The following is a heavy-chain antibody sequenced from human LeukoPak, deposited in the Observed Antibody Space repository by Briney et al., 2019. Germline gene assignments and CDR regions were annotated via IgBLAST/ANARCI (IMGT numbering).Heavy chain of an antibody. CDR3: ARDRPYDYYYYYMDV. CDR2: INSDGSST. D-gene: IGHD3-16*01. V-gene: IGHV3-74*01. J-gene: IGHJ6*03. CDR1: GFTFSSYW. Sequence: GGSLRLSCAASGFTFSSYWMHWVRQAPGKGLVWVSRINSDGSSTSYADSVKGRFTISRDNAKNTLYLQMNSLRAEDTAVYYCARDRPYDYYYYYMDVWGKGTTVTVSS.